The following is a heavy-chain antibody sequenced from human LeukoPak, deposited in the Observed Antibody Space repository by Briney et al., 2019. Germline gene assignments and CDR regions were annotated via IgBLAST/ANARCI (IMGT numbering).Heavy chain of an antibody. J-gene: IGHJ4*02. D-gene: IGHD6-19*01. CDR3: ARGHSSGGPPLFDY. Sequence: NPSETLSLTCTVSGGSISSYYWSWIRQPPGKGLEWIGYIYYSGSTNYNPSLKSRVTISVDTSKNQFSLKLSSVTAADTAVYYCARGHSSGGPPLFDYWGQGTLVTVSS. V-gene: IGHV4-59*01. CDR2: IYYSGST. CDR1: GGSISSYY.